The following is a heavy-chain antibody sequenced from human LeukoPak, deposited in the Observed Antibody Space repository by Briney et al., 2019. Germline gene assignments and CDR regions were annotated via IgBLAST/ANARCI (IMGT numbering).Heavy chain of an antibody. CDR1: GGSISRYY. V-gene: IGHV4-59*01. D-gene: IGHD2-15*01. CDR2: IYYSGST. CDR3: ARVHYCSGGSCPDAFDI. Sequence: SETLSLTCTVSGGSISRYYWSWIRQPPGKGLEWIGYIYYSGSTNYNPSLKSRVTISVDKSKNQFSLKLSSVTAADTAVYYCARVHYCSGGSCPDAFDIWGQGTMVTVSS. J-gene: IGHJ3*02.